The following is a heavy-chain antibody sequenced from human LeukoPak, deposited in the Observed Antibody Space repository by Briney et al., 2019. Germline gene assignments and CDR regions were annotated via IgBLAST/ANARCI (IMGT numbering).Heavy chain of an antibody. CDR2: IHTSGST. Sequence: TSETLSLTCTVSGGSISSYYWSWIRQPAGKGLEWIGRIHTSGSTNYNPSLKSRVTMSVDTSKKQFSLKLSSVTAADTAVYYCASGLYGSGRAWAFDIWGQGTMVTVSS. CDR3: ASGLYGSGRAWAFDI. V-gene: IGHV4-4*07. J-gene: IGHJ3*02. CDR1: GGSISSYY. D-gene: IGHD3-10*01.